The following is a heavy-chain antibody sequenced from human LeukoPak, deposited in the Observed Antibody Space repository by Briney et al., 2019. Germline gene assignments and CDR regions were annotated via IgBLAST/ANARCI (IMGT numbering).Heavy chain of an antibody. J-gene: IGHJ4*02. V-gene: IGHV4-59*01. CDR3: ASTRYSSSWYYFDY. CDR2: IYNSGST. Sequence: PGTLSLTSTDSGGSISRYYWSWIWQPPGKGLWCRGYIYNSGSTSYNPSLKSRVPISVNTSNNQYSLKLSSVTAADTAVYYCASTRYSSSWYYFDYWGRGTLVSDCS. CDR1: GGSISRYY. D-gene: IGHD6-13*01.